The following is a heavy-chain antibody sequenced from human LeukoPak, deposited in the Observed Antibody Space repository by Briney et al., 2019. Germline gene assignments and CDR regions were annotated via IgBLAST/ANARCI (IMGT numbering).Heavy chain of an antibody. CDR1: GFSVSNNY. Sequence: QPGGSLRLSCAASGFSVSNNYMSWVHQAPGKGLEWVSAISGSGGSTYYADSVKGRFTISRDNSKNTLYLQMNSLRAEDTAVYYCANLGGIVLMVYDWYFDYWGQGTLVTVSS. J-gene: IGHJ4*02. D-gene: IGHD2-8*01. CDR2: ISGSGGST. CDR3: ANLGGIVLMVYDWYFDY. V-gene: IGHV3-23*01.